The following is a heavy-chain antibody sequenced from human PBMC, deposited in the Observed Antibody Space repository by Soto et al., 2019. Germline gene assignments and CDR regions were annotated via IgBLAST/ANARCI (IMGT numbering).Heavy chain of an antibody. J-gene: IGHJ5*02. CDR2: FYYSGST. CDR3: ARPIEGGSSGYYH. CDR1: GGSISSSNYY. Sequence: QLQLQESGPGLVKPSETLSLTCTVSGGSISSSNYYWAWIRQPPGKGLEWIGSFYYSGSTYYKTSLKSPVRSSVDTSKNQCSLKLSSVTAADTAVYYCARPIEGGSSGYYHWGQGTLVTVSS. D-gene: IGHD3-22*01. V-gene: IGHV4-39*01.